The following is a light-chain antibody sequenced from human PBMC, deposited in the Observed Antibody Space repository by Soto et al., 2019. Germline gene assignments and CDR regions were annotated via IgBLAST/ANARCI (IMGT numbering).Light chain of an antibody. V-gene: IGLV1-51*02. CDR3: GTWDSSLSADV. J-gene: IGLJ1*01. CDR1: SSNIGNNY. CDR2: ENS. Sequence: QSVLTQPPSVSAAPGQKVTISCSGSSSNIGNNYVSWYQQLPETAPKLLIYENSKRPSGIPDRFSGSKSGTSATLGITGLQTGDEADYYCGTWDSSLSADVFGTGTKVTVL.